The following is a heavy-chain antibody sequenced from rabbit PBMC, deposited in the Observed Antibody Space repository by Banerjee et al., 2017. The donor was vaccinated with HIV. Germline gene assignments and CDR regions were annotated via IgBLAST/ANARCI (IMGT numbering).Heavy chain of an antibody. CDR1: GFTLSSYYY. Sequence: QSLEESGGDLVKPGASLTLTCTASGFTLSSYYYMCWVRQAPGKGLEWIACIGTDSGTTYDASWAKGRFTISKAASPTVTLQMTSLTAADTATYFCARGAGSNYWAFDLWGQGTLVTVS. CDR3: ARGAGSNYWAFDL. V-gene: IGHV1S40*01. J-gene: IGHJ2*01. CDR2: IGTDSGTT. D-gene: IGHD8-1*01.